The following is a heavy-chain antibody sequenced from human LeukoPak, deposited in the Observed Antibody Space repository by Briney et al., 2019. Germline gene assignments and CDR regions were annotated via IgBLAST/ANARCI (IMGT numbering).Heavy chain of an antibody. CDR2: IKQDGSEK. D-gene: IGHD4-17*01. V-gene: IGHV3-7*01. CDR3: ARDLFDYGDDFFDY. J-gene: IGHJ4*02. Sequence: QPGGSLRLSCAASGFTFSSYWMSWVRQAPGKGLEWVANIKQDGSEKYYVDSVKGRFTISRDNAKNSLYLQMNSLRAEDTAVYYCARDLFDYGDDFFDYWGQGTLVTVSP. CDR1: GFTFSSYW.